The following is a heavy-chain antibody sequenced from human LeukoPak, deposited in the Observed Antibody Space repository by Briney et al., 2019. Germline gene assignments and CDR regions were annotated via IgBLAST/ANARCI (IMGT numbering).Heavy chain of an antibody. CDR3: ARGRRSSGGSCYDY. Sequence: SETLSLTCAVYGVSFSGYYWSWIRQPPGKGLEWIGEINHSGSTNYNPSLKSRVTISVDTSKNQFSLKLSSVTAADTAVYYCARGRRSSGGSCYDYWGQGTLVTVSS. J-gene: IGHJ4*02. CDR2: INHSGST. V-gene: IGHV4-34*01. D-gene: IGHD2-15*01. CDR1: GVSFSGYY.